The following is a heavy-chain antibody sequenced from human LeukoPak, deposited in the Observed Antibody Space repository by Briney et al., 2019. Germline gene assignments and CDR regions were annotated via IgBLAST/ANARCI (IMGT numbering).Heavy chain of an antibody. Sequence: PAGGSLRLSCVGSGFSLSDYWMHWVRHTPGKGLMWVSRITSDGSTTWYADSVKGRFTVSRDNAKNTLFLEMNSLRDEDTAVYYCAGDYIWGRLFRGQGTLVTVSS. CDR2: ITSDGSTT. V-gene: IGHV3-74*01. J-gene: IGHJ4*01. CDR3: AGDYIWGRLF. D-gene: IGHD3-16*01. CDR1: GFSLSDYW.